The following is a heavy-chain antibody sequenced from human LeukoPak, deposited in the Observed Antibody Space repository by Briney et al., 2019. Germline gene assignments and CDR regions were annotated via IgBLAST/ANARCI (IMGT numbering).Heavy chain of an antibody. V-gene: IGHV3-23*01. D-gene: IGHD1-7*01. Sequence: GGSLRLSCAASGFSFRSHGMNWVRQAPGKGLEWVSGISPRGDITYYADSVKGRFTISRDNSKNTLYLQMNSLRAEDTAVYYCARDNPQELASYFDYWGQGTLVTVSS. CDR3: ARDNPQELASYFDY. J-gene: IGHJ4*02. CDR1: GFSFRSHG. CDR2: ISPRGDIT.